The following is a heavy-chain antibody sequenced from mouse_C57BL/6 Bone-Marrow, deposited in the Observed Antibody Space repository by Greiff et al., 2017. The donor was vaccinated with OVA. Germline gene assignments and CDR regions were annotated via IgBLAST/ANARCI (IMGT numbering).Heavy chain of an antibody. V-gene: IGHV7-3*01. J-gene: IGHJ4*01. CDR2: IRNKANGYTT. Sequence: EVKLQESGGGLVQPGGSLSLSCAASGFTFTDYYMSWVRQPPGKALEWLGFIRNKANGYTTEYSASVKGRFTISRDNSQSILYLQMNALRAEDSATYYCASLDGLYAMDYWGQGTSVTVSS. CDR1: GFTFTDYY. D-gene: IGHD2-3*01. CDR3: ASLDGLYAMDY.